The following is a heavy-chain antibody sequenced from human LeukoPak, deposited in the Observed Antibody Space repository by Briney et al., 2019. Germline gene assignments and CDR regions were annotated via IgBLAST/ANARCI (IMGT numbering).Heavy chain of an antibody. V-gene: IGHV3-53*01. CDR3: AKEPTGEWDYYYYMDV. Sequence: GGSLRLSCAASGFTVSSNYMSWVRQAPGKGLEWVSVIYSGGSTYYADSVKGRFTISRDNSKNTLYLQMNSLRADDTAVYYCAKEPTGEWDYYYYMDVWGKGTTVTVSS. CDR2: IYSGGST. CDR1: GFTVSSNY. J-gene: IGHJ6*03. D-gene: IGHD7-27*01.